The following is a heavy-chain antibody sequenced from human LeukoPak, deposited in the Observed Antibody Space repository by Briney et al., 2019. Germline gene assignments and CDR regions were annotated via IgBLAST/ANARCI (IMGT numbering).Heavy chain of an antibody. J-gene: IGHJ3*01. Sequence: GASVKVSCKASGGTFSSYAISWVRQAPGQGLEWMGGIIPIFGTANYAQKFQGRVTITADESTSTAYMELSSLRSEDTAVYYCAKSTYYYDTFVNAFDLWGQGTVVTVSS. CDR3: AKSTYYYDTFVNAFDL. D-gene: IGHD3-22*01. CDR2: IIPIFGTA. CDR1: GGTFSSYA. V-gene: IGHV1-69*13.